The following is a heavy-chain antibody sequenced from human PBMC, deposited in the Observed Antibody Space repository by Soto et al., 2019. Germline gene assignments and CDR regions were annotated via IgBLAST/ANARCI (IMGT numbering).Heavy chain of an antibody. V-gene: IGHV3-73*01. CDR1: GFTLSGSV. J-gene: IGHJ4*02. CDR3: TRPGYSNYDSEY. Sequence: PGWSLRLSCAASGFTLSGSVIYLVRQASGKGLEWVGRIRSRSNGYATAYAASVRGRFTISRDDSKNTAYLQMDRLKTEDTAVYYCTRPGYSNYDSEYWGKGTLVTVSS. D-gene: IGHD5-12*01. CDR2: IRSRSNGYAT.